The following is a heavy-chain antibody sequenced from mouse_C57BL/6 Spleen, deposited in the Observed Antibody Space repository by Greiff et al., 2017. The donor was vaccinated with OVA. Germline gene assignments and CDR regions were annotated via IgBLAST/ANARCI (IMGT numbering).Heavy chain of an antibody. CDR3: ADYYGSSYSDAMDY. J-gene: IGHJ4*01. Sequence: VQLQQSDAELVKPGASVKISCKVSGYTFTDHTIHWMKQRPEQGLEWIGYIYPRDVSTKYNEKFKGKATLTADKSSSTAYMQLNSLTSEDSAVYFCADYYGSSYSDAMDYWGQGTSVTVSS. CDR2: IYPRDVST. CDR1: GYTFTDHT. D-gene: IGHD1-1*01. V-gene: IGHV1-78*01.